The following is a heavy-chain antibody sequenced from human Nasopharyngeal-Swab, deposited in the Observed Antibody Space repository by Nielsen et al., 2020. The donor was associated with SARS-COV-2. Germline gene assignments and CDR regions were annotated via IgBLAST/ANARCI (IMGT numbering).Heavy chain of an antibody. CDR1: GGSFSGYY. CDR2: INHSGST. V-gene: IGHV4-34*01. D-gene: IGHD5-18*01. Sequence: SETLSLTCAVYGGSFSGYYWSWIRQPPGKGLEWIGEINHSGSTNYNPSLKSRVTIAVDTSTNQFSLKVSSVTAADTAVYYCARRGYSLLERKNWFDPWGQGTLVTVSS. CDR3: ARRGYSLLERKNWFDP. J-gene: IGHJ5*02.